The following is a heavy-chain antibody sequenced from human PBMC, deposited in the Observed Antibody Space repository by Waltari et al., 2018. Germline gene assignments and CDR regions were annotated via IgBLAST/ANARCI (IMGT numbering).Heavy chain of an antibody. D-gene: IGHD6-19*01. CDR2: RWADGSSK. V-gene: IGHV3-33*01. Sequence: QVELVESGGGVVQPGRTLRISCRAAGFSVSNSGMHWVRQAPGKGLGWLAVRWADGSSKYYADAVKVRFTVSRDTSKNTLHLQMNSLSAEDTAFYYCARDLGVFSGWDYWGQGTPVAVSS. J-gene: IGHJ4*02. CDR1: GFSVSNSG. CDR3: ARDLGVFSGWDY.